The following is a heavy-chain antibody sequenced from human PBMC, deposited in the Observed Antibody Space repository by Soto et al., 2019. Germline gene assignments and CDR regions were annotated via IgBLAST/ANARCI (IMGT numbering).Heavy chain of an antibody. CDR3: AIPRDAYNFFES. J-gene: IGHJ4*02. Sequence: GDSLTISCKGSGYRFTSYWISWVLQMPGKGLEWMGRIDPSDSYVNYGPSFQGHVTISADRSISTAYLQWNSLKASDTAMYFCAIPRDAYNFFESWGQGTLVTVSS. V-gene: IGHV5-10-1*01. D-gene: IGHD1-1*01. CDR2: IDPSDSYV. CDR1: GYRFTSYW.